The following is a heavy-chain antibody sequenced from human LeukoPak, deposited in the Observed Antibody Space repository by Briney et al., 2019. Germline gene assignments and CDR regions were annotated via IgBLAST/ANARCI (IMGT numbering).Heavy chain of an antibody. J-gene: IGHJ4*02. CDR3: ARLNYDYVWGSYRDLSYFDY. D-gene: IGHD3-16*02. Sequence: SETLSLTCTVSGGSISSYYWSWIRQPPGKGLEGIGYIYYSGSTNYNPSLKSRVTISVDTSKNQFSLKLSSVTAADTAVYYCARLNYDYVWGSYRDLSYFDYWGQGTLVTVSS. CDR1: GGSISSYY. CDR2: IYYSGST. V-gene: IGHV4-59*01.